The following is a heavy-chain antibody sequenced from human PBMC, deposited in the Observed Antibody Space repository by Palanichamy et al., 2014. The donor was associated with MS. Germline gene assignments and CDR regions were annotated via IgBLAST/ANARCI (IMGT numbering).Heavy chain of an antibody. V-gene: IGHV4-30-2*01. D-gene: IGHD4/OR15-4a*01. CDR1: GGSIGSGDYP. CDR2: IFQSGHT. Sequence: QLQLQESGSGLVKPSQTLSLTCAVSGGSIGSGDYPWTWIRQPPGKGLEWIGCIFQSGHTEYNPSLKSRVTLSVDRSKNQFSLKLGSMTAADTAVYYCAGGPPGAVLYFFGMDVWGQGTTVTASS. CDR3: AGGPPGAVLYFFGMDV. J-gene: IGHJ6*02.